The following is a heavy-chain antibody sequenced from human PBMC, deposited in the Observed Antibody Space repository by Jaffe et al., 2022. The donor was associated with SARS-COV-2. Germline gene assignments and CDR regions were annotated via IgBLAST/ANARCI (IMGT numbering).Heavy chain of an antibody. CDR2: ISYDGSNK. Sequence: QVQLVESGGGVVQPGRSLRLSCAASGFTFSSYAMHWVRQAPGKGLEWVAVISYDGSNKYYADSVKGRFTISRDNSKNTLYLQMNSLRAEDTAVYYCARSEGSWTSFFDYWGQGTLVTVSS. J-gene: IGHJ4*02. D-gene: IGHD6-13*01. V-gene: IGHV3-30-3*01. CDR3: ARSEGSWTSFFDY. CDR1: GFTFSSYA.